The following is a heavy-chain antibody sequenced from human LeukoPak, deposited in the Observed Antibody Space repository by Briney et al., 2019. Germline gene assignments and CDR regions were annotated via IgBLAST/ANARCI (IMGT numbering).Heavy chain of an antibody. CDR2: IYHSGST. V-gene: IGHV4-30-2*01. Sequence: PSETLSLTCAVSGGSISSGGYSWSWIRQPPGKGLEWIGYIYHSGSTYYNPSLKSRVTISVDRSKNQFSLKLSSVTAADTAVYYCARASIAARRANAFDIWGQGTMVTVSS. CDR3: ARASIAARRANAFDI. J-gene: IGHJ3*02. CDR1: GGSISSGGYS. D-gene: IGHD6-6*01.